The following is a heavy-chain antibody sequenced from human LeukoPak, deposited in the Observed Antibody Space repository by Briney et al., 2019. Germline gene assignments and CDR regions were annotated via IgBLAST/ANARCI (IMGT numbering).Heavy chain of an antibody. D-gene: IGHD4-11*01. J-gene: IGHJ5*02. CDR1: GFTFRTYD. CDR2: ISASGGTT. CDR3: AKGGPYSKFPFDP. V-gene: IGHV3-23*01. Sequence: GGSLRLSCAASGFTFRTYDMSGGRQAPGRVLEWVSTISASGGTTYYPDSVKSRFTISRDNSKRTLFLRMNSLRAEDTALYYCAKGGPYSKFPFDPWGQGTLVTVFS.